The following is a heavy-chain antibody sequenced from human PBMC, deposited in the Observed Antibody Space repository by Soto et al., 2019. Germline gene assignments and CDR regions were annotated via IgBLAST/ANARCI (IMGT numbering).Heavy chain of an antibody. CDR2: INHSGST. CDR1: VGSFSGYY. J-gene: IGHJ6*01. Sequence: SETLSLTCAFYVGSFSGYYWSCIRHPPGKWLEWIGEINHSGSTNYNPSLKSRVTISVDTSKNQFSLKLSSVTAADTAVYYCARGHPRLTTVLTRYYYYGMEVWGQATTVIVS. V-gene: IGHV4-34*01. CDR3: ARGHPRLTTVLTRYYYYGMEV. D-gene: IGHD4-17*01.